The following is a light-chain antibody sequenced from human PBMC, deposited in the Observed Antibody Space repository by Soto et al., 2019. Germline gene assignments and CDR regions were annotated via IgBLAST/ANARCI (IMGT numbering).Light chain of an antibody. J-gene: IGLJ2*01. CDR1: TGAVTSGYY. CDR2: STT. V-gene: IGLV7-43*01. Sequence: QAVVTQEPSQTVSPGGRVTLTCASSTGAVTSGYYPNWFQQKPGQPPRALIYSTTYKHSWTPARFSGSLLGGKAALTLSGVQPEDEADYYCLLFYGDGVVFGGGTKLTVL. CDR3: LLFYGDGVV.